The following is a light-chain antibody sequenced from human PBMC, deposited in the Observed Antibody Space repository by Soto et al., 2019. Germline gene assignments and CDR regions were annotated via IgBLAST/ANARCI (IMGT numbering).Light chain of an antibody. J-gene: IGKJ1*01. V-gene: IGKV3-20*01. CDR3: QQYGTSPRGT. CDR2: GAS. Sequence: IVLTQSPGTLSLSPGERATLSCMASQSVSSTFFAWYQQKPGQAPRLPMFGASNRATGIPDRFSGSGSGKDFTLTISRLEPEDFAMYYCQQYGTSPRGTFGQGTKVDIK. CDR1: QSVSSTF.